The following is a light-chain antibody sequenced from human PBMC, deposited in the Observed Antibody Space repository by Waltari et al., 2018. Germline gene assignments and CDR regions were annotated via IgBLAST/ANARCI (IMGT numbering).Light chain of an antibody. V-gene: IGKV1-39*01. CDR2: AAS. CDR3: QESVSTPKGT. Sequence: DIQMTQSPSSLSASVGDRVTITCRASQSISTFLNWYQQKEGRAPKLLIYAASTLQRGVPSRFSGSGAGSDFTLTISSIQPEDSATYHCQESVSTPKGTFGPGTKVEIK. J-gene: IGKJ3*01. CDR1: QSISTF.